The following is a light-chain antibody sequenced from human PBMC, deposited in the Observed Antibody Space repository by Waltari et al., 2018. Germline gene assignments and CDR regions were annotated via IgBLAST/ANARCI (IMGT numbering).Light chain of an antibody. CDR3: QSYDSSLSGXV. V-gene: IGLV1-40*01. CDR1: XSXIGAGYD. J-gene: IGLJ2*01. CDR2: GNX. Sequence: QXVLTQPXSVSGAPGQRVTXSCXGXXSXIGAGYDVHWYQQLPGXAPKLLIYGNXNRPSGVPDRFSGSKSGXSAXLAITGLQAEXXADYXCQSYDSSLSGXVFXGGTKLTVL.